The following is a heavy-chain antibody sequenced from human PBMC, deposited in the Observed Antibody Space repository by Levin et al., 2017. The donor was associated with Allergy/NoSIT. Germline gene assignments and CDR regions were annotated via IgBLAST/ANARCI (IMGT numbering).Heavy chain of an antibody. CDR1: GFTFSSYS. CDR3: ARDRYGGNEVDY. D-gene: IGHD4-23*01. CDR2: ISSSAETI. Sequence: GGSLRLSCAASGFTFSSYSLNWVRQAPGKGLEWISYISSSAETIYYADSVKGRFTISRDNAKKSLYLHMNSLRAEDTAVYYCARDRYGGNEVDYWGQGSLVTVSS. J-gene: IGHJ4*02. V-gene: IGHV3-48*01.